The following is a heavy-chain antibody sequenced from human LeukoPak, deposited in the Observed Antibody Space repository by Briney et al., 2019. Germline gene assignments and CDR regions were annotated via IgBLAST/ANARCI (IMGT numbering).Heavy chain of an antibody. Sequence: GGSLRLSCVPSGFRVSSNYMTWVRQAPGKGLEWVSAIYSGGSTYYADPLKGRFTLPRDNYKNTLYLQMHSLRAEDTAVYYCARRLVARPFEYWGQGTLVNLSS. CDR3: ARRLVARPFEY. CDR2: IYSGGST. V-gene: IGHV3-66*02. J-gene: IGHJ4*02. CDR1: GFRVSSNY. D-gene: IGHD2-8*02.